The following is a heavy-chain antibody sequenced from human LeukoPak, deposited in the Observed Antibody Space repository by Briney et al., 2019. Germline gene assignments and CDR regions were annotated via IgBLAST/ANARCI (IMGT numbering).Heavy chain of an antibody. CDR1: GFTVSSNY. D-gene: IGHD1-26*01. Sequence: PGGSRSLSCAAPGFTVSSNYMSWFRQAPGKGLEWVSVIYSGGDTYYADSVKGRFTISRDSSKNTVYLQMNSLRAEDTAVYYCARELREHGVFDIWGQGTMVTVSS. CDR2: IYSGGDT. V-gene: IGHV3-53*01. CDR3: ARELREHGVFDI. J-gene: IGHJ3*02.